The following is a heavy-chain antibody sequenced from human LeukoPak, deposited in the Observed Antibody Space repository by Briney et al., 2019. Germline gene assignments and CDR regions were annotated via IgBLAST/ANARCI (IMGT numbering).Heavy chain of an antibody. V-gene: IGHV3-64*02. CDR2: INTDGRIT. Sequence: GGSLRLSCVASGFSFRNYAIHWVRQAPGKGLEYVSVINTDGRITYHADSVKGRFTISRDNSKNTVYLQMGSLRGEDMAVYYCTRDGGSFCDFDYWGRGALVTVSS. J-gene: IGHJ4*02. D-gene: IGHD1-26*01. CDR3: TRDGGSFCDFDY. CDR1: GFSFRNYA.